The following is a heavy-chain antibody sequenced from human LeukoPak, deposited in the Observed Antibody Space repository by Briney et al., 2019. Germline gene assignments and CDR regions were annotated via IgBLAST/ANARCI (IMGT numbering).Heavy chain of an antibody. D-gene: IGHD3-3*01. CDR2: IYYSGST. CDR1: GGSISSGDCY. V-gene: IGHV4-30-4*01. CDR3: ARGAYYDFWFDY. J-gene: IGHJ5*01. Sequence: NPLQTLSLTCTVSGGSISSGDCYWRWIRQPPGKGLQWIGYIYYSGSTYYNPYLKSRVTISLDTSKNQFSLKLSSETASDTAVYYCARGAYYDFWFDYWGQGTLVTVSS.